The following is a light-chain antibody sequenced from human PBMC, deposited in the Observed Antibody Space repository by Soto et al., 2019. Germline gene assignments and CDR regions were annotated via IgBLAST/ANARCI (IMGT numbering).Light chain of an antibody. CDR2: DAS. CDR1: QSISTY. CDR3: QQSYTTPLT. J-gene: IGKJ4*01. Sequence: DIQMTQSPSSLSASEGDRVTISCRASQSISTYLNWYQQKPGKAPKLLIYDASNLQSGVSSRFSGSGSGTDFTLTISSLQSEDFATYHCQQSYTTPLTFGGGTAVEIK. V-gene: IGKV1-39*01.